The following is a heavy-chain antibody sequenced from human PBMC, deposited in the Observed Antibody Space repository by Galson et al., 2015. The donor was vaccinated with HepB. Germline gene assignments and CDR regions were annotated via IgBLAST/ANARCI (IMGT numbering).Heavy chain of an antibody. CDR1: GFTFINSH. CDR3: AIGNDVGRGGDYGLGG. Sequence: SLRLSCAASGFTFINSHMHWVRQAPGKGLEWVTVSSYEETSEYYADSVKGRFTISRDNSTDTLFLEMNSLRSEDTAVYYCAIGNDVGRGGDYGLGGWGQGTTATVSS. D-gene: IGHD3-10*01. V-gene: IGHV3-30-3*01. CDR2: SSYEETSE. J-gene: IGHJ6*02.